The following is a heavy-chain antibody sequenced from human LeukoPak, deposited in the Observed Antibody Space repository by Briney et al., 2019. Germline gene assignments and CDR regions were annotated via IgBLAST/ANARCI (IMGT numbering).Heavy chain of an antibody. J-gene: IGHJ4*02. D-gene: IGHD5-12*01. CDR3: ARGVCSGYDYDY. V-gene: IGHV1-3*01. CDR1: GYTFTSYA. CDR2: INAGNGNT. Sequence: ASVKVSCKASGYTFTSYAMHWVRQAPGQRLEWMGWINAGNGNTKYSQKFQDRLTITRDTSASTAYMELSSLRSEDTAVYYCARGVCSGYDYDYWGQGTLVTVSS.